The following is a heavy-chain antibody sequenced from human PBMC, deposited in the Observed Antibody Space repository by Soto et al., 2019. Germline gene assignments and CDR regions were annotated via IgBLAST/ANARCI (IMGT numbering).Heavy chain of an antibody. CDR3: ARLAGGIFGVVMGNYMDV. J-gene: IGHJ6*03. CDR1: GGSISSSSYY. V-gene: IGHV4-39*01. Sequence: SETLSLTCTVSGGSISSSSYYWGWIRQPPGKGLEWIGSIYYSGSTYYNPSLKSRVTISVDTSKNQFSLKLSSVTAADTAVYYCARLAGGIFGVVMGNYMDVWGKGTTVTVSS. CDR2: IYYSGST. D-gene: IGHD3-3*01.